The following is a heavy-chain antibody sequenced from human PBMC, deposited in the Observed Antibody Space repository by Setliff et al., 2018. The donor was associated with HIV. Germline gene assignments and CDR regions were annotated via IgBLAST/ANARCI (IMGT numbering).Heavy chain of an antibody. Sequence: ASVKVSCKASGYTFTSYGISWVRQAPGQGLEWMGWISAYNGNTNYAQKLQGRVTMTTDTSTSTAYMELRSLRSDDTAVYYCARVPSGAAGLVRAGFYFWGQGTLVTVSS. V-gene: IGHV1-18*01. CDR1: GYTFTSYG. CDR3: ARVPSGAAGLVRAGFYF. D-gene: IGHD6-25*01. J-gene: IGHJ4*01. CDR2: ISAYNGNT.